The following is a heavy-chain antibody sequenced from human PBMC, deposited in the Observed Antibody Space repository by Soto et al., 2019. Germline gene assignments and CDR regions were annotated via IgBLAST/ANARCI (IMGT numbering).Heavy chain of an antibody. J-gene: IGHJ4*02. V-gene: IGHV4-39*07. D-gene: IGHD1-26*01. CDR3: ARCPSWIVGATSHDY. Sequence: SETLSLTCTVSGGSISSSSYYWGWIRQPPGKGLEWIGSIYYSGSTYYNPSLKSRVTISVDTSKNQFSLNLSSVTAADTAVYYCARCPSWIVGATSHDYWGQGTLVTVSS. CDR2: IYYSGST. CDR1: GGSISSSSYY.